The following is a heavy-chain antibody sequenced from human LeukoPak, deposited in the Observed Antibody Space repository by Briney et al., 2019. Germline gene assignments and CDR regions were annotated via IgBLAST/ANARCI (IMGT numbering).Heavy chain of an antibody. V-gene: IGHV1-18*04. CDR1: GYTFTSYG. CDR2: ISAYNGNT. J-gene: IGHJ4*02. D-gene: IGHD2-15*01. CDR3: ARDRHCSGGSCYDGEYYFDY. Sequence: GASVKVSCKASGYTFTSYGISWVRQAPGQGLEWMGWISAYNGNTNYAQKLQGRVTTTTDTSTSTAYMELRSLRSDDTAVYYCARDRHCSGGSCYDGEYYFDYWGQGTLVTVSS.